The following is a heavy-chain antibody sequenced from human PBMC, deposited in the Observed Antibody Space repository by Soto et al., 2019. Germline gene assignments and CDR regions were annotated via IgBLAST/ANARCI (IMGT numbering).Heavy chain of an antibody. CDR2: IYPGDSDT. CDR3: ARPKFWMATINNDAFDV. V-gene: IGHV5-51*01. Sequence: HGESLKISCKGSGYTFNTYWIGWVRQMPGKGLEWMGFIYPGDSDTTYSPSFQGQVTISVDKSISTAYLQWSSLKVSDTAIYYCARPKFWMATINNDAFDVWGQGTKVTVSS. CDR1: GYTFNTYW. J-gene: IGHJ3*01. D-gene: IGHD3-3*01.